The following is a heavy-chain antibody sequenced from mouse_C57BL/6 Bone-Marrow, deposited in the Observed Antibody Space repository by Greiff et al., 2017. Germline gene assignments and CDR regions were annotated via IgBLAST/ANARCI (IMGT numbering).Heavy chain of an antibody. D-gene: IGHD1-1*01. V-gene: IGHV1-7*01. CDR1: GYTFTSYW. Sequence: VQLVESGAELAKPGASVKLSCKASGYTFTSYWMHWVKQRPGQGLEWIGYINPSSGYTKYNQKFKDKATLTADKSSSTAYMQLSSLTYEDSAVYYCERRGGSSYAWCAYWGQGTLVTVSA. J-gene: IGHJ3*01. CDR3: ERRGGSSYAWCAY. CDR2: INPSSGYT.